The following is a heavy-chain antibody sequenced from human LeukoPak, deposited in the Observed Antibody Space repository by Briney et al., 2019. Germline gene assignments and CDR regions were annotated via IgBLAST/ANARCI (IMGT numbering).Heavy chain of an antibody. D-gene: IGHD3-10*01. CDR2: MRYSGGST. CDR3: AKDQSRDYGSGSYFRGIFGY. J-gene: IGHJ4*02. V-gene: IGHV3-23*01. CDR1: GFTXSSYA. Sequence: GSRRLSCAAAGFTXSSYAMSWVRQAPGKGLEWVSHMRYSGGSTYYADSVKGRFTISRDNSKNTLYLQMNSLRAEDTAVYYCAKDQSRDYGSGSYFRGIFGYWGQGALVTVSS.